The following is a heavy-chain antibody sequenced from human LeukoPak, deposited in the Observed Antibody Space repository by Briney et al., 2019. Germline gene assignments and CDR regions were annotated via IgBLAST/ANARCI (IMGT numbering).Heavy chain of an antibody. CDR1: GYSFTSYW. J-gene: IGHJ4*02. V-gene: IGHV5-10-1*01. D-gene: IGHD2-15*01. Sequence: GESLRISCKGSGYSFTSYWISWVRQMPGKGLEWMGRIDPSDSYTNYSPSFQGHVTISADKSISTAYLQWSSLKASDTAMYYCARRGYCSGGSCYSFDYWGQGTLVTVSS. CDR2: IDPSDSYT. CDR3: ARRGYCSGGSCYSFDY.